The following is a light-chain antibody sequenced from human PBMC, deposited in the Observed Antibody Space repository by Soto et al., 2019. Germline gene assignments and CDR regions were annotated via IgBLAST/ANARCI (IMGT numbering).Light chain of an antibody. Sequence: QSALTQPASVSGSPGQSVTITCTGTNSDLGNYKYVSWYQQYPGKPPQLLIYEVTNRPLGVSNRFSGSKSGNTASLTISGLQAEDEADYYCSSYTTTITVFGGGTKLTVL. CDR3: SSYTTTITV. J-gene: IGLJ3*02. CDR1: NSDLGNYKY. CDR2: EVT. V-gene: IGLV2-14*01.